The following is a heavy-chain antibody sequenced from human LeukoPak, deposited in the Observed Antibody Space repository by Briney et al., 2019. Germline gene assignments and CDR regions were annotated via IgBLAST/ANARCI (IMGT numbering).Heavy chain of an antibody. CDR2: IYSTGST. Sequence: SETLSLTCTVSGDSISGFYWTWIRQPAGKGLEWIGHIYSTGSTDYNPSLKSRVTMSVDTSKNLFSLNLTSVTAADMAVYSCARGSPSSNYYYYMDIWGKGTTVTVSS. V-gene: IGHV4-4*07. J-gene: IGHJ6*03. CDR1: GDSISGFY. CDR3: ARGSPSSNYYYYMDI.